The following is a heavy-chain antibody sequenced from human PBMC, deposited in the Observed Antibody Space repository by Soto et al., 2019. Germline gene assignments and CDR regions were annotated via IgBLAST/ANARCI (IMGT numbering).Heavy chain of an antibody. CDR3: ARVTHTIFGVVIIRWFDP. CDR1: GYTFTSYC. J-gene: IGHJ5*02. CDR2: ISAYNGNT. V-gene: IGHV1-18*01. Sequence: ASVNVSCKASGYTFTSYCISWVRQAPGQGLEWMGWISAYNGNTNYAQKLQGRVTMTTDTSTSTAYMELRSLRSDDTAVYYCARVTHTIFGVVIIRWFDPWGQGTLVTVSS. D-gene: IGHD3-3*01.